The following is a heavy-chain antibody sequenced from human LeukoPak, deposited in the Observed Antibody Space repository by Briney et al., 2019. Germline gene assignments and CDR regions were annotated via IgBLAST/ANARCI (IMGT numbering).Heavy chain of an antibody. CDR2: IIPIFGTA. CDR1: GYTFTSYG. Sequence: SVKVSCKASGYTFTSYGISWVRQAPGQGLEWMGRIIPIFGTANYAQKFQGRVTITTDESTSTAYMELSSLRSEDTAVYYCAREMATDDYWGQGTLVTVSS. CDR3: AREMATDDY. V-gene: IGHV1-69*05. J-gene: IGHJ4*02. D-gene: IGHD5-24*01.